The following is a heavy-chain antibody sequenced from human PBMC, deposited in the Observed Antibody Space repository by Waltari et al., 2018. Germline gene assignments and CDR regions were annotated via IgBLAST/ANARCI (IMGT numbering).Heavy chain of an antibody. Sequence: HVQLVQSGAEVKKPGSSVKVSCTASGGSFGGSPISWVRQAPGQGLEWMGGIIPMFGIPDYSQKFQDRLTISADESANTAYMELSSLRSEDTAVYYCARHELGISQYYYNMYVWGQGSTVTVSS. CDR3: ARHELGISQYYYNMYV. V-gene: IGHV1-69*12. D-gene: IGHD3-10*01. J-gene: IGHJ6*03. CDR1: GGSFGGSP. CDR2: IIPMFGIP.